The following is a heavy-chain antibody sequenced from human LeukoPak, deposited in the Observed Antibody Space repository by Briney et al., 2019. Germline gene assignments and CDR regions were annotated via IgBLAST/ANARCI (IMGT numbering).Heavy chain of an antibody. J-gene: IGHJ4*02. CDR3: AKDFPDSSSSSLVY. V-gene: IGHV3-30*18. CDR2: ISYDGSNK. D-gene: IGHD6-6*01. Sequence: SCKASGFTFSSYGMHWVRQAPGKGLEWVAVISYDGSNKYYADSVKGRFTISRDNSKNTLYLQMNSLRAEDTAVYYCAKDFPDSSSSSLVYWGQGTLVTVSS. CDR1: GFTFSSYG.